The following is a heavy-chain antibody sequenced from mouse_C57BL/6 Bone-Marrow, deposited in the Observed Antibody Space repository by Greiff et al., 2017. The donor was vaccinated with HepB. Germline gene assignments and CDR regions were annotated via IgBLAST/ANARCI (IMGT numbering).Heavy chain of an antibody. CDR1: GFTFSDYY. V-gene: IGHV5-16*01. D-gene: IGHD4-1*01. J-gene: IGHJ2*01. Sequence: EVKVVESEGGLVQPGSSMKLSCTASGFTFSDYYMAWVRQVPEKGLEWVANINYDGSSTYYLDSLKSRFIISRDNAKNILYLQMSSLKSEDTATYYCARELGYFDYWGQGTTLTVSS. CDR2: INYDGSST. CDR3: ARELGYFDY.